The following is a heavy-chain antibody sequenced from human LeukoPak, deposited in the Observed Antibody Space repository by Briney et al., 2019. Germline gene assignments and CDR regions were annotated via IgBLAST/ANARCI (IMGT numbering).Heavy chain of an antibody. D-gene: IGHD2-21*02. J-gene: IGHJ3*02. CDR1: GFTFSSYA. CDR2: ISGNGGST. Sequence: GGSLRLSCAASGFTFSSYAMSWVRQAPGKGLEWVSAISGNGGSTYYADSVKGRFTISRDNSKNTLYLQMNSLRAEDTAVYYCAKDAYCGGDCNDRDAFDIWGQGTMVTVSS. V-gene: IGHV3-23*01. CDR3: AKDAYCGGDCNDRDAFDI.